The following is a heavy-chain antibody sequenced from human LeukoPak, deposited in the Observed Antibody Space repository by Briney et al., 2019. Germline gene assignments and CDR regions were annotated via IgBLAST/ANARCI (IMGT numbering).Heavy chain of an antibody. V-gene: IGHV3-21*01. CDR1: GFTFSEYT. J-gene: IGHJ4*02. CDR2: ISSSRTYI. Sequence: GGSLRLSCAASGFTFSEYTMNWVRQAPGKGLEWVSSISSSRTYIYYADSVRGRFTTSRDNTKNSLFLQMDSLRVEDTAVYYCARAIGDDDEGYWGQGTLVTVSS. CDR3: ARAIGDDDEGY. D-gene: IGHD1-1*01.